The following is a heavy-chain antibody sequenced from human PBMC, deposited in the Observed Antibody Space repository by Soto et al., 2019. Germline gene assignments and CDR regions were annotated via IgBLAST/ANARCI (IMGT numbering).Heavy chain of an antibody. Sequence: SYTLSLTCTVSGGSISSYYWSWIRKPRGKGLEWIGYIYYSGSTNYNPSLKSRVTISVDTSKNQFSLKLSSVTAADTAVYYCAREDCSSTSCYGTHIDYWGQGTLVTVS. D-gene: IGHD2-2*01. CDR3: AREDCSSTSCYGTHIDY. V-gene: IGHV4-59*13. CDR1: GGSISSYY. CDR2: IYYSGST. J-gene: IGHJ4*02.